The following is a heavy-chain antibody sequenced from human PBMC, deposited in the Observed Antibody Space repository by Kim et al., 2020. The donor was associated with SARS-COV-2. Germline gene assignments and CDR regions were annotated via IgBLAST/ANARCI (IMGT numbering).Heavy chain of an antibody. CDR2: ISWNSGSI. CDR1: GFTFGDYA. Sequence: GGSLRLSCAASGFTFGDYAMHWVRQAPGKGLEWVSGISWNSGSIGYADSVKGRFTISRDNAKNSLYLQMNSLRAEDTALYYCAKGPGVDWLNWFDPWGQGTLVTVSS. D-gene: IGHD3-9*01. V-gene: IGHV3-9*01. J-gene: IGHJ5*02. CDR3: AKGPGVDWLNWFDP.